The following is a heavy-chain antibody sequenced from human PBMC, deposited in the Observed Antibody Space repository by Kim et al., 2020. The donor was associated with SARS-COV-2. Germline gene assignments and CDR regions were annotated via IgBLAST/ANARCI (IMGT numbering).Heavy chain of an antibody. CDR1: GFTVSSNY. D-gene: IGHD3-10*01. CDR3: ARGTMVRGVQAFDI. CDR2: IYSGGST. V-gene: IGHV3-53*04. Sequence: GGSLRLSCAASGFTVSSNYMSWVRQAPGKGLEWVSVIYSGGSTYYADSVKGRFTISRHNSKNTLYLQMNSLRAEDTAVYYCARGTMVRGVQAFDIWGQGTMVTVSS. J-gene: IGHJ3*02.